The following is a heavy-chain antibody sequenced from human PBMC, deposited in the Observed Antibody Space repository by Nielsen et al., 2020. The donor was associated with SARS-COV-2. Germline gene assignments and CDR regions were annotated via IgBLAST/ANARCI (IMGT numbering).Heavy chain of an antibody. V-gene: IGHV3-33*01. Sequence: WIRQPPGKGPEWVAVIWYDGSNKYYADSVKGRFTISRDNSKNTLYLQMNSLRAEDTAVYYCARVHDYYYYYGMDVWGQGTTVTVSS. J-gene: IGHJ6*02. CDR3: ARVHDYYYYYGMDV. CDR2: IWYDGSNK.